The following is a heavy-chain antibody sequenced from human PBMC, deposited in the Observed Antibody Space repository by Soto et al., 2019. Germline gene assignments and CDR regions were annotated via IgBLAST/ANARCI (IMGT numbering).Heavy chain of an antibody. J-gene: IGHJ5*02. CDR1: GGAISGYY. V-gene: IGHV4-4*07. D-gene: IGHD3-3*01. Sequence: QVQLQESGPGLVKPSETLSLTCTVSGGAISGYYWTWIRQTAGKGLEWIGRIYSSGGTKYNPSLKTRVDMSLDMSKNQFSLRLSSVTAADTAVYYCARGQRFSDSFDPWGQGTLVTVSS. CDR3: ARGQRFSDSFDP. CDR2: IYSSGGT.